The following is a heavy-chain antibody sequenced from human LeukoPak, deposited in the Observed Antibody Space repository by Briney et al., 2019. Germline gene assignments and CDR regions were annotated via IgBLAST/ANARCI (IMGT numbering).Heavy chain of an antibody. V-gene: IGHV4-34*01. Sequence: PSETLSLTCAVYGGPFSGYYWSWIRQPPGKGLEWIGEINHSGSTNYNPSLKSRVTISVDTSKNQFSLKLSSVTAADTAVYYCARVPSSGWYFDYWGQGTLVTVSS. D-gene: IGHD6-19*01. CDR2: INHSGST. CDR1: GGPFSGYY. CDR3: ARVPSSGWYFDY. J-gene: IGHJ4*02.